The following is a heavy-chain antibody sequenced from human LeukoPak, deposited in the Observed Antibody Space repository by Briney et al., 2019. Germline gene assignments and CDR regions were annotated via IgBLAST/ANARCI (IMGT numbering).Heavy chain of an antibody. CDR2: IIPIFGTA. Sequence: SVKVSCKASGGTFSSYAISWVRQAPGQGLEWMGGIIPIFGTANYAQKFQGRVTITADESTSTAYMELSSLRSEDTAVYYCARGLVEMATIKGLYYYYYYMDVWGKGTTVTISS. CDR3: ARGLVEMATIKGLYYYYYYMDV. V-gene: IGHV1-69*13. CDR1: GGTFSSYA. J-gene: IGHJ6*03. D-gene: IGHD5-24*01.